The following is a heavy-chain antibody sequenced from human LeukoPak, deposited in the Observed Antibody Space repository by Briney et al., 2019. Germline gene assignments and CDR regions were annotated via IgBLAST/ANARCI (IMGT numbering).Heavy chain of an antibody. Sequence: GASVKVSCKASGGTFSSYAIIWVRQAPGQGLEWMGRIIPILGIANYAQKFQGRVTITADKSTSTAYMELSSLRSEDTAVYYCARTITDIAAAGTLDYWGQGTLVTVSS. D-gene: IGHD6-13*01. CDR2: IIPILGIA. CDR1: GGTFSSYA. J-gene: IGHJ4*02. CDR3: ARTITDIAAAGTLDY. V-gene: IGHV1-69*04.